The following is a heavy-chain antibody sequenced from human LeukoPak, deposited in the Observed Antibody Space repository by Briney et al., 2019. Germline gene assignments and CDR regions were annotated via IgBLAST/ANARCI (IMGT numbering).Heavy chain of an antibody. J-gene: IGHJ5*02. CDR1: GASINSYY. Sequence: TSETLSLTCTVSGASINSYYWSWIRQPAGKGLEWIGRIYISGSTSYNPSLKSRVTLSGDTSKNQLSLKLSSVTAADTAMYYCARITPTGTISGFDPWGQGTLVTVSP. D-gene: IGHD1-1*01. CDR3: ARITPTGTISGFDP. CDR2: IYISGST. V-gene: IGHV4-4*07.